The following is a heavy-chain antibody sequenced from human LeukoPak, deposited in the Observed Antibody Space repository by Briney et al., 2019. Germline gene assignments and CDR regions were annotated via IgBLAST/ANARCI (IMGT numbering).Heavy chain of an antibody. J-gene: IGHJ4*02. CDR2: INHSGST. D-gene: IGHD3-10*01. CDR3: ARGGVTLGY. CDR1: GGSFSGYY. Sequence: SETLSLTCAVYGGSFSGYYWSWIRQPPGKGLEWIGEINHSGSTNYNPSLKSRVTISVDTSKNQFSLKLSSVTAADTAVYYCARGGVTLGYWGQGTLVTVSS. V-gene: IGHV4-34*01.